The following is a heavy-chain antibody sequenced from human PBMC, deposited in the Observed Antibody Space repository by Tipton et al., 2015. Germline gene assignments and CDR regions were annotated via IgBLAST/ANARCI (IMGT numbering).Heavy chain of an antibody. Sequence: TLSLTCTVSGGPISTYFWSWIRQPPGKGLEWIGYIYYIGSTNYNPSLKSRVTISVDTSNNQFSLKLSSVTAADTGVYYCARVPVFDSPRAMDVWGQGTPVTVSS. J-gene: IGHJ6*02. V-gene: IGHV4-59*01. CDR2: IYYIGST. D-gene: IGHD3-9*01. CDR3: ARVPVFDSPRAMDV. CDR1: GGPISTYF.